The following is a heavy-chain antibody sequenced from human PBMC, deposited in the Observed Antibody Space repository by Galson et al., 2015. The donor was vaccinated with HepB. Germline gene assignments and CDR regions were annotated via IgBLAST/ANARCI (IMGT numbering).Heavy chain of an antibody. CDR1: GYTFTSYY. J-gene: IGHJ4*02. CDR2: INPSGGST. CDR3: ARDVPGVAAAGFRFDY. D-gene: IGHD6-13*01. V-gene: IGHV1-46*03. Sequence: SVKVSCKASGYTFTSYYMHWVRQAPGQGLEWMGIINPSGGSTSYAQKFQGRVTMTRDTSTSTVYMELSSLRSEDTAVYYCARDVPGVAAAGFRFDYWGQGTLVTVSS.